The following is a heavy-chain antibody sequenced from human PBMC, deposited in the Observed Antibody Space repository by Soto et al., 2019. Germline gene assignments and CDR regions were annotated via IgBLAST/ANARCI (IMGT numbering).Heavy chain of an antibody. J-gene: IGHJ5*02. CDR3: ARDITIFGVVIERGNWFDP. V-gene: IGHV3-33*01. CDR1: GFTFSSYG. Sequence: QVQLVESGGGVVQPGRSLRLSCAASGFTFSSYGMHWVRQAPGKGLEWEAVIWYDGSNKYYADSVKGRFTISRDNSKNTLYLQMNSLRAEDTAVYYCARDITIFGVVIERGNWFDPWGQGTLVTVSS. D-gene: IGHD3-3*01. CDR2: IWYDGSNK.